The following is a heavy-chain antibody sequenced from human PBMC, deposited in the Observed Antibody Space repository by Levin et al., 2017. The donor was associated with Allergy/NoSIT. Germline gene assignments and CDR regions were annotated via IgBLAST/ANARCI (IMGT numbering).Heavy chain of an antibody. CDR2: IYYSGST. Sequence: SETLSLTCTVSGGSISSGDYYWSWIRQPPGTGLEWIGYIYYSGSTYYNPSLKSRVTISVDTSKNQFSLKLSSVTAADTAVYYCARCMHDFWSGYYHNWFDPWGQGTLVTVSS. D-gene: IGHD3-3*01. J-gene: IGHJ5*02. V-gene: IGHV4-30-4*01. CDR3: ARCMHDFWSGYYHNWFDP. CDR1: GGSISSGDYY.